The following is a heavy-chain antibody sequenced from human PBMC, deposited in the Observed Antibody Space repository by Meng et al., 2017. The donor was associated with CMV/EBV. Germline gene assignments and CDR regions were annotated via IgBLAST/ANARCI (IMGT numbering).Heavy chain of an antibody. CDR3: ARGDCGGDCLPFDY. Sequence: GESLKISCAASGFTFSSHSMNWVRQAPGKGLEWVSSISSSSSYIYYADSVKGRFTIPRDNSKNTLYLQMNSLRAEDTAVYYCARGDCGGDCLPFDYWGQGTLVTVSS. V-gene: IGHV3-21*01. J-gene: IGHJ4*02. CDR2: ISSSSSYI. CDR1: GFTFSSHS. D-gene: IGHD2-21*01.